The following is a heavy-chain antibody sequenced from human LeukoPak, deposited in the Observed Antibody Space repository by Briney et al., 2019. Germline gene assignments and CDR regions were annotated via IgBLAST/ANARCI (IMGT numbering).Heavy chain of an antibody. CDR2: IIPIFGTA. CDR3: AKSSGWHEASDY. CDR1: GGTFSSYA. V-gene: IGHV1-69*13. Sequence: SVKVSCKASGGTFSSYAISWVRQAPGQGLEWMGGIIPIFGTANYAQKFQGRVTITADESTSTAYMELSSLRSEDTAVYYCAKSSGWHEASDYWGQGALVTVSS. J-gene: IGHJ4*02. D-gene: IGHD6-19*01.